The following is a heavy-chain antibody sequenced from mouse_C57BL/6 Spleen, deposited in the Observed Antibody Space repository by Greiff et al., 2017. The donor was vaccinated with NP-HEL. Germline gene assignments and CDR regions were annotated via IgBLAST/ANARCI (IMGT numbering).Heavy chain of an antibody. J-gene: IGHJ3*01. D-gene: IGHD3-2*02. Sequence: VQLQQSGPVLVKPGASVKMSCKASGYTFTDYYMNWVKQSHGKSLEWIGVINPYNGGTSYNQKFKGKATLTIDKSSSTAYMELNSLTAEDSAVYYCARHDSSGYSAWFAYWGQGTLVTVSA. CDR2: INPYNGGT. V-gene: IGHV1-19*01. CDR3: ARHDSSGYSAWFAY. CDR1: GYTFTDYY.